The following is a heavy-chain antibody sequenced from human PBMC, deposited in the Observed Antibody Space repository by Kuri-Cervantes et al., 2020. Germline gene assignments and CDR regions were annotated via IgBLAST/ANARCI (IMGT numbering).Heavy chain of an antibody. J-gene: IGHJ3*02. V-gene: IGHV1-18*01. D-gene: IGHD5-24*01. CDR1: GYTFTSYG. Sequence: ASVKVSCKASGYTFTSYGISWVRQAPGQGLEWMGWISVYNGNTKYPQKLQGKVTMTTDTSTSTAYMELSSLRSEDTAVYYCARGGRDGYNLAGFWPYFDIWGQGTMVTVSS. CDR3: ARGGRDGYNLAGFWPYFDI. CDR2: ISVYNGNT.